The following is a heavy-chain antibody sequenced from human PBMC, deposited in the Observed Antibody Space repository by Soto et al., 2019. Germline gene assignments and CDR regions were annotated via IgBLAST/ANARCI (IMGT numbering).Heavy chain of an antibody. D-gene: IGHD1-26*01. V-gene: IGHV4-31*03. CDR1: GGSITTVGNY. CDR3: ARLLGSGNYLGIFDAFDI. Sequence: QVQLQESGPGLVQPSQTLSLACTVSGGSITTVGNYWSWIRQFPGKGLEWIGHISYSGSTNSNPSLRSRLSMSVDTSKNQFSLELSSVTVADTAVYYCARLLGSGNYLGIFDAFDIWGQGTVVTVSS. J-gene: IGHJ3*02. CDR2: ISYSGST.